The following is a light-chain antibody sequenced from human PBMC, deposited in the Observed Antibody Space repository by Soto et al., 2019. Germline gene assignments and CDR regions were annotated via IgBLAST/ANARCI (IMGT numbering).Light chain of an antibody. CDR1: QSVLYSSNNKNY. CDR2: WAS. V-gene: IGKV4-1*01. Sequence: DIVMTQSPDSLAVSLGERATINCKSSQSVLYSSNNKNYLAWYQQKPGQPPKLLIYWASTRESGVPDRFSGSGSGTDFTLTISSLQAEDVAVYYCQQYYNRITFGPGTKVDIK. J-gene: IGKJ3*01. CDR3: QQYYNRIT.